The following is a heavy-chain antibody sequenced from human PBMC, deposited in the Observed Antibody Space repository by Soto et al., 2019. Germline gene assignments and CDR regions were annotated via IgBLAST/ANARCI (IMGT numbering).Heavy chain of an antibody. Sequence: SETLSLTCTVSGGSISSSSYYWGWIRQPPGKGLEWIGSIYYSGSTYYNPSLKSRVTISVDTSKNQFSLKLSSVTAADTAVYYCARRDSPAGGLDYWGQGTLVTVSS. CDR2: IYYSGST. CDR1: GGSISSSSYY. V-gene: IGHV4-39*01. J-gene: IGHJ4*02. D-gene: IGHD2-15*01. CDR3: ARRDSPAGGLDY.